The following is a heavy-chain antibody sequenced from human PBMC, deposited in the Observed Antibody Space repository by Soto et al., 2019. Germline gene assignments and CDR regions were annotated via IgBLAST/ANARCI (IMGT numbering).Heavy chain of an antibody. J-gene: IGHJ4*02. CDR2: IYYTGST. CDR3: ARDCSGGACYPASFDY. Sequence: QVQLQESGQGLVKPSETLSLTCSVSAGSISTYHWSWIRQPAGKGLEWIGRIYYTGSTDYNPSLKSRVTMSVDTSKNQFSLKVSSVTAADTAVYYCARDCSGGACYPASFDYWGQGTLVTVSS. D-gene: IGHD2-15*01. CDR1: AGSISTYH. V-gene: IGHV4-4*07.